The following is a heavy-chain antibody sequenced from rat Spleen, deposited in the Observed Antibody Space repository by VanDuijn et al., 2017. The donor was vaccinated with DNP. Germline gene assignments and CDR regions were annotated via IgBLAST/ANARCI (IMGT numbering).Heavy chain of an antibody. Sequence: EVQLVESGGGLVQPGRSLKLSYAASGFTFSNYGMAWVRQAPTKGLEWVASISTRGEYTHYRDSVKGRFTVSRDNAKNSQYLQMDSLRSEDTAIYYCATGVYGGYEDWFAHWGQGTLVTVSS. J-gene: IGHJ3*01. CDR2: ISTRGEYT. D-gene: IGHD1-11*01. V-gene: IGHV5S13*01. CDR3: ATGVYGGYEDWFAH. CDR1: GFTFSNYG.